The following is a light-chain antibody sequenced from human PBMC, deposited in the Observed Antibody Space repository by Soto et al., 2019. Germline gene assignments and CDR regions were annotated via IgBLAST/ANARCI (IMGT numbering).Light chain of an antibody. CDR2: GAT. CDR3: QQYNNCSRT. CDR1: QSVSSR. Sequence: EILMTQSPSTLSVSPGERATLTCRASQSVSSRLAWYQQKPGQAPRLLIHGATTRATGIPARFSGSGSGTEFTLTISSLQSEDFAVYYCQQYNNCSRTFGQGTKVDTK. V-gene: IGKV3-15*01. J-gene: IGKJ1*01.